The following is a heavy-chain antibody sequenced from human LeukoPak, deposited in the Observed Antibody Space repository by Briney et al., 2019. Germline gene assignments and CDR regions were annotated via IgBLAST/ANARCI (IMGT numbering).Heavy chain of an antibody. J-gene: IGHJ5*02. V-gene: IGHV1-2*02. CDR3: ARGVRRNVAVVVGDNWFDP. D-gene: IGHD6-19*01. CDR2: INPNSGGT. CDR1: GYTFTGYY. Sequence: VASVKVSCKASGYTFTGYYMHWVRQAPGQGLEWMGWINPNSGGTNYAQKFQGRVTMTRDTSISTAYMELSRLRSDDTAVYYCARGVRRNVAVVVGDNWFDPWGQGTLVTVSS.